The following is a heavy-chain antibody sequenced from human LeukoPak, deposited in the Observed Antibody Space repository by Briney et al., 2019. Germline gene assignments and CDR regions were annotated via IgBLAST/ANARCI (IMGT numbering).Heavy chain of an antibody. D-gene: IGHD1-26*01. CDR3: AKVGASHFDY. Sequence: GGSLRLSCAASGFTFSSYGMHWVRQAPGKGLEWVAVISYDGSNKYYADSVKGRFTLSRDNSKNTLYLQMNSLRAEDTAVYYCAKVGASHFDYWGQGTLVTVSS. V-gene: IGHV3-30*18. CDR1: GFTFSSYG. J-gene: IGHJ4*02. CDR2: ISYDGSNK.